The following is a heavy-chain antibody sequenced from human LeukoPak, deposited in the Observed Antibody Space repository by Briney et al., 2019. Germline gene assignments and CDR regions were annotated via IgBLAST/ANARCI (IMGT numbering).Heavy chain of an antibody. CDR1: GFTFDDYG. J-gene: IGHJ6*03. V-gene: IGHV3-9*01. CDR2: ISWNSGSI. CDR3: AKGSGSGYYYYMDV. Sequence: GGSLRLSCAASGFTFDDYGMNWVRHAPGKGLEWVSGISWNSGSIGYADSVKGRFTISRDNAKNSLYLQMNSLRAEDTALYYCAKGSGSGYYYYMDVWGKGTTVTISS. D-gene: IGHD3-10*01.